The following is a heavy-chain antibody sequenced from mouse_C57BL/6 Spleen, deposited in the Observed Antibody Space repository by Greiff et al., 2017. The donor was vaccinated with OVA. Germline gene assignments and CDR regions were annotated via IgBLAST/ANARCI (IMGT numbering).Heavy chain of an antibody. CDR2: ISYDGSN. D-gene: IGHD1-1*01. Sequence: EVQLQQSGPGLVKPSQSLSLTCSVTGYSITSGYYWNWIRQFPGNKLEWMGYISYDGSNNYNPSLKNRISITRDTSKNQFFLKLNSVTTEDTATYYCARDSDYYGSSGDYWGQGTTLTVSS. V-gene: IGHV3-6*01. J-gene: IGHJ2*01. CDR1: GYSITSGYY. CDR3: ARDSDYYGSSGDY.